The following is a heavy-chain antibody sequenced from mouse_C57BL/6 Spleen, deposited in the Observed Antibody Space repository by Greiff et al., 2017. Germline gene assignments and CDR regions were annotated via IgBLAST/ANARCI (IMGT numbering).Heavy chain of an antibody. D-gene: IGHD1-1*01. CDR2: ISSGGDYI. V-gene: IGHV5-9-1*02. J-gene: IGHJ4*01. CDR1: GFTFSSYA. Sequence: EVKVVESGEGLVKPGGSLKLSCAASGFTFSSYAMSWVRQTPEQRLEWVAYISSGGDYIYYADNVKGRFTISRDNARNTLYLQMSSLKSADTDMYYCTRIYYYGSSSYAMDYWGQGTAVTVSS. CDR3: TRIYYYGSSSYAMDY.